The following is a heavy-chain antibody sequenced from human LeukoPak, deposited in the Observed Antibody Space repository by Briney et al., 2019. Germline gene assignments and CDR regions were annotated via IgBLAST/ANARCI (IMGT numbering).Heavy chain of an antibody. CDR2: ISSSSSYT. CDR1: GFTFSDYY. Sequence: GGSLRLSCAASGFTFSDYYMCWIRQAPGKGLEWVSYISSSSSYTNYADSVKGRFTISRDNAKNSLYLQMNSLRAEDTAVYYCARGRVRGVIDYWGQGTLVTVSS. V-gene: IGHV3-11*06. J-gene: IGHJ4*02. CDR3: ARGRVRGVIDY. D-gene: IGHD3-10*01.